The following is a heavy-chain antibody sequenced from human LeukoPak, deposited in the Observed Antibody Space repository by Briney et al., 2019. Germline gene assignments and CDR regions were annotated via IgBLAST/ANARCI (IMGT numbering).Heavy chain of an antibody. J-gene: IGHJ4*02. CDR3: AREVIAVAGPWSLDIDY. CDR2: ISAYNGNT. V-gene: IGHV1-18*01. Sequence: PRASVTVSCKASGYTFTSYGISWVRQAPGQGLEWMGWISAYNGNTNYAQKLQGRVTMTTDTSTSTAYMELRSLRSDDTAVYYCAREVIAVAGPWSLDIDYWGQGTLVTVSS. D-gene: IGHD6-19*01. CDR1: GYTFTSYG.